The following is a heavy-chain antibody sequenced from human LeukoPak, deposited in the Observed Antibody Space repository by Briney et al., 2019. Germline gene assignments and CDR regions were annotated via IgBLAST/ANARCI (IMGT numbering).Heavy chain of an antibody. CDR2: INPNRGGT. V-gene: IGHV1-2*02. J-gene: IGHJ4*02. Sequence: ASVKVSCKASGYTFTDYYMHWVRQTPGQGLEWMGWINPNRGGTNYAQNFQGRVTMARDTSISTAYMDLSNLGSDDTAVYYCARGDYCSSNTCYTIDYWGQGTLVTVSS. D-gene: IGHD2-2*02. CDR1: GYTFTDYY. CDR3: ARGDYCSSNTCYTIDY.